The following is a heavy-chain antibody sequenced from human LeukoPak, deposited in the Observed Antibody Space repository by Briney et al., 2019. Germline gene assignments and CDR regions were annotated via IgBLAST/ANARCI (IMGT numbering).Heavy chain of an antibody. CDR3: ASLTSGYLLEYFQH. CDR1: GYTFTGYY. J-gene: IGHJ1*01. Sequence: ASVEVSCKASGYTFTGYYMHWVRQAPGQGLEWMGRINPNSGGTNYAQKFQGRVTMTRDTSISTAYMELSRLRSDDTAVYYCASLTSGYLLEYFQHWGQGTLVTVSS. D-gene: IGHD3-22*01. CDR2: INPNSGGT. V-gene: IGHV1-2*06.